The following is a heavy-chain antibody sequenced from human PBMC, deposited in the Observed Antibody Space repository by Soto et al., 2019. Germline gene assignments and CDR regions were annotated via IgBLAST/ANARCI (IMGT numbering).Heavy chain of an antibody. CDR2: IYYSGST. Sequence: QVQLQESGPGLVKPSETLSLTCTVSGGSISSYYWSWIRQPPGKGLEWIGYIYYSGSTNYNPSLKSRVTISVDTSKNQFSLKLSSVTAADTAVYYCARGDYGDLSYYYYYGMDVRGQGTTVTVSS. V-gene: IGHV4-59*01. CDR1: GGSISSYY. D-gene: IGHD4-17*01. J-gene: IGHJ6*02. CDR3: ARGDYGDLSYYYYYGMDV.